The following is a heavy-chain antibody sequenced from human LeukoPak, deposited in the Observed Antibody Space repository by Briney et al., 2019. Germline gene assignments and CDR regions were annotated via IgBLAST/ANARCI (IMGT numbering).Heavy chain of an antibody. CDR1: GFTFDDYA. Sequence: GGSLRLSCAASGFTFDDYAMHWVRQAPGKGLEWVSGISWNSGSIGYADSVKGRFTISRDNAENSLYLQMNSLRAEDTAVYYCARMYYDFWSGYRAGLDYFDYWGQGTLVTVSS. V-gene: IGHV3-9*01. D-gene: IGHD3-3*01. CDR2: ISWNSGSI. CDR3: ARMYYDFWSGYRAGLDYFDY. J-gene: IGHJ4*02.